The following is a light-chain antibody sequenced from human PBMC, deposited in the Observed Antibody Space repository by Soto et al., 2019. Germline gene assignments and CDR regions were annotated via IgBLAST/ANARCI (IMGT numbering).Light chain of an antibody. CDR3: KQYDKWPPIT. V-gene: IGKV3-15*01. CDR2: GAS. CDR1: QSVSRD. J-gene: IGKJ5*01. Sequence: EIVLTQSPDTLSVSPGERATLSCRASQSVSRDLAWYQQKPGQAPRLLIYGASTRAAGIPARFSGSGSGTEFTLTISSLQSEEFAVYYCKQYDKWPPITFGQGTRLEIK.